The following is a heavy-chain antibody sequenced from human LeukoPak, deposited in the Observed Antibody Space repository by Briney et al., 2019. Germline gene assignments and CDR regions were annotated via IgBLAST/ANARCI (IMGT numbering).Heavy chain of an antibody. D-gene: IGHD2-21*01. V-gene: IGHV3-15*01. CDR2: IKPKTDGETT. CDR3: ITPLPYSAQ. CDR1: GVTVSDNY. J-gene: IGHJ4*02. Sequence: GGSLRLSCAASGVTVSDNYMSWVRQAPGKGLEWVGRIKPKTDGETTEYAAPVKDRFSISRDDSKSMMYLQMNSLKTEDTAVYYCITPLPYSAQGGQGTLVTVSS.